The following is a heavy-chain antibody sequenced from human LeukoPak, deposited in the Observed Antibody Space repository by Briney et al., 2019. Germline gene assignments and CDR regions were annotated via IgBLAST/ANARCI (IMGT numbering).Heavy chain of an antibody. V-gene: IGHV3-21*01. Sequence: GGSLRLSCAASGFTFSSYAMNWVRQTPGVGLEWVSSISSSSSYIYYADSVKGRFTISRDNAKNSLYLQMNSLRAEDTAVYYCARGYEGATTVEVYFDYWGQGTLVTVSS. J-gene: IGHJ4*02. D-gene: IGHD1-26*01. CDR2: ISSSSSYI. CDR1: GFTFSSYA. CDR3: ARGYEGATTVEVYFDY.